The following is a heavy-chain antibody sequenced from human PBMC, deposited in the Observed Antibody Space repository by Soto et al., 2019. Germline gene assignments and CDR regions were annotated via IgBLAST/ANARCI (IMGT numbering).Heavy chain of an antibody. Sequence: VKVSCKASGYTFTSYYMHWVRQAPGQGLEWMGIINPSGGSTSYAQKFQGRVTMTRDTSTSTVYMELSSLRSEDTAGYYFAKNRMGYYDSSGYYYDAFDIWGQGTMVTVSS. CDR1: GYTFTSYY. CDR2: INPSGGST. J-gene: IGHJ3*02. CDR3: AKNRMGYYDSSGYYYDAFDI. D-gene: IGHD3-22*01. V-gene: IGHV1-46*01.